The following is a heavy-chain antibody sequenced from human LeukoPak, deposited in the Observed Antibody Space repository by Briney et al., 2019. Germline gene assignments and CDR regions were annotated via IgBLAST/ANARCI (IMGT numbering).Heavy chain of an antibody. D-gene: IGHD6-19*01. J-gene: IGHJ4*02. CDR1: GFTFNTYA. CDR3: AKTTVGYSSGRYPGWPADC. CDR2: ICGSGGCT. V-gene: IGHV3-23*01. Sequence: PGGSLRLSCAASGFTFNTYAIYWVRQAPGKGLEGVSGICGSGGCTYYADSVKGRFTISRDNYKNTVYLQMKRLTADDTAIYYCAKTTVGYSSGRYPGWPADCWGQGTLVTVSS.